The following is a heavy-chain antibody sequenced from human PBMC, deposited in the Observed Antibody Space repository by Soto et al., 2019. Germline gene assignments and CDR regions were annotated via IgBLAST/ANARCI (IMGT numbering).Heavy chain of an antibody. V-gene: IGHV3-30*18. D-gene: IGHD5-12*01. CDR3: AKDHATISGYRLTRYYYYYGMDV. J-gene: IGHJ6*02. CDR2: ISYDGSNK. Sequence: QVQLVESGGGVVQPGRSLRLSCAASGFTFSSYGMHWVRQAPGKGLEWVAVISYDGSNKYYADSVKGRFTISRDNSKNTLYLQMNSLRAEDTAVYYCAKDHATISGYRLTRYYYYYGMDVWGQGTTVTVSS. CDR1: GFTFSSYG.